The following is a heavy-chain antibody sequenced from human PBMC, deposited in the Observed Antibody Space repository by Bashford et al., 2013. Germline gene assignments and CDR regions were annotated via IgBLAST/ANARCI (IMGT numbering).Heavy chain of an antibody. CDR3: AREYYGYFDD. CDR2: ISSSGSTT. D-gene: IGHD2/OR15-2a*01. CDR1: GFSFSVYY. J-gene: IGHJ4*02. V-gene: IGHV3-11*04. Sequence: GGSLRLSCAASGFSFSVYYMTWIRQAPGKGLEWVSSISSSGSTTGYADSVKGRFTMSRDNAKNSLYLQMNSLRAEDTAVYYCAREYYGYFDDWGQGTLVTVSS.